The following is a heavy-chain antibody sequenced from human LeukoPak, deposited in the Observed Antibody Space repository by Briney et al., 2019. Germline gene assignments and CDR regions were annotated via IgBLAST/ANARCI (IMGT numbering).Heavy chain of an antibody. CDR1: GGTFSSYA. V-gene: IGHV1-69*06. D-gene: IGHD3-22*01. Sequence: GASVKVSCKASGGTFSSYAISWVRQAPGQGLEWMGGIIPIFGTANYAQKFQGRVTITADKSTSTAYMELSSLRSEDTAVYYCARADYYDSSGYPSRDAFDIWGQGTMVTVSS. J-gene: IGHJ3*02. CDR2: IIPIFGTA. CDR3: ARADYYDSSGYPSRDAFDI.